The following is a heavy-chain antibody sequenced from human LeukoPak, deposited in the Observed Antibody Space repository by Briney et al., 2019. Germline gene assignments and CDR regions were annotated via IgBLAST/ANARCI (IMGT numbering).Heavy chain of an antibody. CDR3: ARDRMDAFDI. Sequence: PGGSLRLSCAASGFTFSSYTMNWVRQAPGKGLEWVSSITRSSNYRYHSDSMKGRFTISRDNAKKSLYLQMNSLRAEDTAVYYCARDRMDAFDIWGQGTMVTVSS. J-gene: IGHJ3*02. CDR2: ITRSSNYR. V-gene: IGHV3-21*01. CDR1: GFTFSSYT.